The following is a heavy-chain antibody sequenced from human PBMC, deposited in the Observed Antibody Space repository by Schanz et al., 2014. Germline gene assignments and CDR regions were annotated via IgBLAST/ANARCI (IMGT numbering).Heavy chain of an antibody. CDR2: IVGGGGRT. CDR3: ARPSDSSWYMDV. CDR1: GFIFSNSW. J-gene: IGHJ6*03. D-gene: IGHD2-21*02. Sequence: EVQLVESGGGLVQPGGSLRLSCAASGFIFSNSWMSWVRQAPGKGLEWVSSIVGGGGRTYYADSVKGRFTISRDNSKNTLYLQMNSLRVEDTAVYYCARPSDSSWYMDVWGKGTTVTVSS. V-gene: IGHV3-23*04.